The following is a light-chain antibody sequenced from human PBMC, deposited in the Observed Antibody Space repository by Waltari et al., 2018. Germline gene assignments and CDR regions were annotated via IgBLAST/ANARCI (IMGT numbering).Light chain of an antibody. CDR2: DAS. J-gene: IGKJ2*03. CDR1: QSVANT. V-gene: IGKV3-15*01. CDR3: QQYNDWYS. Sequence: EKVLTQSPATLSVSPGEEVTLSCRASQSVANTLAWDQVRPGRAPRLVIYDASTRASGIPARFSGSGSGTEFTLTISGLQSEDCALYYCQQYNDWYSFGQGTKLEI.